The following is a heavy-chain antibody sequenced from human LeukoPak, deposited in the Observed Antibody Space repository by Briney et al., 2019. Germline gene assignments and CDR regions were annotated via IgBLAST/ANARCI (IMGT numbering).Heavy chain of an antibody. V-gene: IGHV4-31*02. D-gene: IGHD2-21*02. CDR1: GDSVTSGGYF. Sequence: PSQTLSLTCTVSGDSVTSGGYFWTWIRQHPGKGLEWIGYISNSGTTSYNPSLKGQVSISVDTSNNQFSLRLSSVTDADTAVYYCARDVVVTSSPDAFDIWGQGTMVSVSS. CDR3: ARDVVVTSSPDAFDI. J-gene: IGHJ3*02. CDR2: ISNSGTT.